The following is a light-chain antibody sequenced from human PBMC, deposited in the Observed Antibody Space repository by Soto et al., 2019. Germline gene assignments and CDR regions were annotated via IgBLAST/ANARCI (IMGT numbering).Light chain of an antibody. CDR1: QSVSSDY. J-gene: IGKJ2*01. CDR3: QQYGISRT. Sequence: EIVLTQSPGTLSLSPGERATLSCRASQSVSSDYLAWYQHKPGQAPRLLIYGASSRATGIPDRFSASGSGTDFTLTISRLEPEDFAVYYCQQYGISRTFGQGTKLEIK. V-gene: IGKV3-20*01. CDR2: GAS.